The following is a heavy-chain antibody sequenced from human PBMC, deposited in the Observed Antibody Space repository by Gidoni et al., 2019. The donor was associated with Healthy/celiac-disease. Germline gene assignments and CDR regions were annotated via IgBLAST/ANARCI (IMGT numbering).Heavy chain of an antibody. CDR1: GFTFSSHS. J-gene: IGHJ5*02. D-gene: IGHD4-17*01. Sequence: EVQLVESGGGLVKPGGSLRLSCAASGFTFSSHSMNWVRQAPGKGLEWVSPISSSSSYIYYADSVKGRVTISIDNAKNSLYRQMNSLRAEDTAVYYCARDQAYGDYARGVTGFDPWGQGTLVTVSS. CDR2: ISSSSSYI. CDR3: ARDQAYGDYARGVTGFDP. V-gene: IGHV3-21*01.